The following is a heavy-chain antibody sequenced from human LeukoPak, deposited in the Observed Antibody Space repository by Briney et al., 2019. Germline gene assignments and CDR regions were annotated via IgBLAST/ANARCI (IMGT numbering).Heavy chain of an antibody. V-gene: IGHV1-18*01. CDR2: ITTYNGNR. J-gene: IGHJ4*02. CDR1: GYTLSDYG. Sequence: ASVKVSCKASGYTLSDYGISWVRQAPGQGLEWVGWITTYNGNRKYAEKFQGRVTITTDTSTSTYYMEMRSLRSDDTAIYYCARDCSNGVCFPRDYWGQGTQITVST. D-gene: IGHD2-8*01. CDR3: ARDCSNGVCFPRDY.